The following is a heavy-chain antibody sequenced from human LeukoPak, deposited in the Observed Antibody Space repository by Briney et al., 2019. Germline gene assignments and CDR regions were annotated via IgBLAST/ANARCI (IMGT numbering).Heavy chain of an antibody. D-gene: IGHD2-2*01. CDR3: ARGVVVPAAERQWLATYYFDY. CDR1: GGSISSYY. CDR2: IYTSGST. J-gene: IGHJ4*02. V-gene: IGHV4-4*07. Sequence: SETLSLTCTVSGGSISSYYWSWLRQPAGKGLEWIWRIYTSGSTNYNPSLKSRVTMSVDTSKNQFSLKPSSVTAADTAVYYCARGVVVPAAERQWLATYYFDYWGQGTLVTVSS.